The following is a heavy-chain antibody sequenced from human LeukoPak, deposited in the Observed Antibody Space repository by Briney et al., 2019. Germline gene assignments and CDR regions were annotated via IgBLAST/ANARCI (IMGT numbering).Heavy chain of an antibody. CDR2: IYTSGST. CDR1: GGSFSGYY. CDR3: ARDRRDSSSWYYFDY. V-gene: IGHV4-4*07. Sequence: SETLSLTCAVYGGSFSGYYWSWIRQPAGKGLEWIGRIYTSGSTNYNPSLKSRVTMSVDTSKNQFSLKLSSVTAADTAVYYCARDRRDSSSWYYFDYWGQGTLVTVSS. D-gene: IGHD6-13*01. J-gene: IGHJ4*02.